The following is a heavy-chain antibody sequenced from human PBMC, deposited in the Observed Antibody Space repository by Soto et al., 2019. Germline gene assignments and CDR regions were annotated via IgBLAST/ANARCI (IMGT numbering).Heavy chain of an antibody. CDR2: INPSGGST. J-gene: IGHJ4*02. D-gene: IGHD2-21*01. CDR3: TTDNDRDSAPPFDY. Sequence: GASVKVSCKASGCTFTSYYMHWVRQAPGQGLEWMGIINPSGGSTSYAQKLQGRVTMTRDTSTSTVYMELSSLRSEDTAEYYCTTDNDRDSAPPFDYWGQGTLVTVSS. CDR1: GCTFTSYY. V-gene: IGHV1-46*01.